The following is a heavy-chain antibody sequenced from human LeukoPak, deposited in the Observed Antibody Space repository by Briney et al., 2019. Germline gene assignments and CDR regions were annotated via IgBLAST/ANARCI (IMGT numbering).Heavy chain of an antibody. Sequence: SGTLSLTCAVSGGSISSSNWWSWVRQPPGKGLEWIGSIYHSGSTYYNPSLKSRVTISVDTSKNQFSLKLSSVTAADTAVYYCARDSFPSAATWGQGTLVTVSS. CDR3: ARDSFPSAAT. V-gene: IGHV4-4*02. CDR1: GGSISSSNW. J-gene: IGHJ5*02. CDR2: IYHSGST. D-gene: IGHD5-18*01.